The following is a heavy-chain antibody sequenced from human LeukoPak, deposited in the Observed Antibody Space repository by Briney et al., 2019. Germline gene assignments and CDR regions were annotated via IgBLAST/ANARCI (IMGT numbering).Heavy chain of an antibody. CDR2: IKEDGTET. CDR3: AKEGRSLQTY. Sequence: GGSLRLSCAASGSMFSSNWMSWVRLAPGRGLEWVANIKEDGTETYYVDSVKGRFTISRDNAENSLYLQMNSLRVEDTAVYYCAKEGRSLQTYWGQGTLVTVSS. V-gene: IGHV3-7*03. J-gene: IGHJ4*02. D-gene: IGHD5-24*01. CDR1: GSMFSSNW.